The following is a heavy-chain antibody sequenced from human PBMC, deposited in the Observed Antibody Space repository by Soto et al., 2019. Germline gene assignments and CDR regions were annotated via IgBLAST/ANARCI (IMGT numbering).Heavy chain of an antibody. CDR2: INGGNDNT. V-gene: IGHV1-3*01. D-gene: IGHD3-3*01. CDR1: GYSFSGHS. J-gene: IGHJ4*02. Sequence: VASVKVSCKVFGYSFSGHSMHWVRQAPGQRLEWMGWINGGNDNTKYSQKFQDRVTFTKDTSASTNYMELSSLRSEDTAVYYCARDQYYNFWSGYYTGTPFDYWGQGTQVTVSS. CDR3: ARDQYYNFWSGYYTGTPFDY.